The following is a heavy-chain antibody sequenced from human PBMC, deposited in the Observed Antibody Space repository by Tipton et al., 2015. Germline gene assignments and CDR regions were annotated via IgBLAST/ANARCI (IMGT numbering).Heavy chain of an antibody. V-gene: IGHV3-23*01. CDR1: GFTFSSHY. CDR3: AKVRPYCGGDCSPNDAFDI. Sequence: SLRLSCAASGFTFSSHYMTWVRQAPGKGLEWVSSLSGGRVSTYYADSVKGRFTISRDNFKNSLYLQMNSLRAEDTAIYYCAKVRPYCGGDCSPNDAFDIWGQGTMVTVSS. J-gene: IGHJ3*02. D-gene: IGHD2-21*02. CDR2: LSGGRVST.